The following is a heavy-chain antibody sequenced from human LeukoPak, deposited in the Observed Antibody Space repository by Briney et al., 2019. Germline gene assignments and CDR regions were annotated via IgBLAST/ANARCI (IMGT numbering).Heavy chain of an antibody. D-gene: IGHD2-21*02. CDR3: ARKCGGDCYFDY. CDR2: INPSGGST. Sequence: ASVKVSCKASGYTFTGYYMHWVRQAPGQGLEWMGIINPSGGSTSYAQKFQGRVTMTRDMSTSTVYMELSSLRSEDTAVCYCARKCGGDCYFDYWGQGTLVTVSS. CDR1: GYTFTGYY. V-gene: IGHV1-46*01. J-gene: IGHJ4*02.